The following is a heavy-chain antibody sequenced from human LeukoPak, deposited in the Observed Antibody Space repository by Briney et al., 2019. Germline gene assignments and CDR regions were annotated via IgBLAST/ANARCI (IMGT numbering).Heavy chain of an antibody. J-gene: IGHJ4*02. D-gene: IGHD1-26*01. CDR3: ARPSQYSGSYFDC. CDR2: ISHDGSEK. CDR1: GFSFSGYW. Sequence: GGSLRLSCAASGFSFSGYWMGWVRQAPEKGLEWVANISHDGSEKKYVDSVRGHFTISRDNAKNTLYLQINSLTVEDTSVYYCARPSQYSGSYFDCWGQGTLVTVYS. V-gene: IGHV3-7*01.